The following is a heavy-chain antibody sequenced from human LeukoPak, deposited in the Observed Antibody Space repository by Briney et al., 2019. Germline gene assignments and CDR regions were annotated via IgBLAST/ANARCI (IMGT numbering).Heavy chain of an antibody. J-gene: IGHJ5*02. CDR3: ARERGVGMRYNWFDP. CDR1: GFTFSSYW. D-gene: IGHD2-15*01. Sequence: GGSLRLSCAASGFTFSSYWMSWVRQAPGKGLEWVSNIKQDGSEKYYVDSVKGRFTISRENDKNSLYLQMNSLRAEDTAVYYCARERGVGMRYNWFDPWGQGTLVTVSS. V-gene: IGHV3-7*01. CDR2: IKQDGSEK.